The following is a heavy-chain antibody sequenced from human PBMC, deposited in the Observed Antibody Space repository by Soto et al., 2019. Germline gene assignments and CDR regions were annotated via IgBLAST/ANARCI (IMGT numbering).Heavy chain of an antibody. Sequence: SETLSLTCTVSGGSISSYYWSWLRQPPGKGLEWIGYIYYSGSTNYNPSLKSRVTISVDTSKNQFSLKLSSVTAADTAVYYCARASKGYCSGGSCYPGRRFDYWGQGTLVTVSS. D-gene: IGHD2-15*01. CDR3: ARASKGYCSGGSCYPGRRFDY. J-gene: IGHJ4*02. CDR2: IYYSGST. V-gene: IGHV4-59*01. CDR1: GGSISSYY.